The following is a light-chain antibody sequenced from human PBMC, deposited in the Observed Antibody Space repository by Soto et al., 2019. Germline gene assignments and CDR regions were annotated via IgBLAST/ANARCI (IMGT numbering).Light chain of an antibody. CDR2: GAS. V-gene: IGKV3-11*01. CDR3: QQRDKWPRT. CDR1: QSISSY. J-gene: IGKJ2*01. Sequence: DIVMTQSPATLSSSLGERATLSCRASQSISSYLAWFQHKPGQAPRLLIYGASNRATDVPCRFSGRGSGTDFTLTISSIESGDSAVYYCQQRDKWPRTFGQGTKLEIK.